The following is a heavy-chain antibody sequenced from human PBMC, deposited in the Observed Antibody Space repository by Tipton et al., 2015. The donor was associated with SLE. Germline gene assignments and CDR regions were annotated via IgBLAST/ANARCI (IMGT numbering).Heavy chain of an antibody. J-gene: IGHJ3*02. CDR3: ASQQPDALDI. Sequence: LRLSCTVSSGSTSSGTYYWSWIRQPAGKGLEWIGRIYTSGSTNYNPSLKSRVTISVDTSKNQFSLKLSSVTAADTAVYYCASQQPDALDIWGQGTMVTVSS. CDR2: IYTSGST. V-gene: IGHV4-61*02. CDR1: SGSTSSGTYY. D-gene: IGHD6-13*01.